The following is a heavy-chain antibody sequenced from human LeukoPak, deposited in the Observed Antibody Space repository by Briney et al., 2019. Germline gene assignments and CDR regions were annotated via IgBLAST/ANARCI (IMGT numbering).Heavy chain of an antibody. J-gene: IGHJ5*02. V-gene: IGHV1-2*02. D-gene: IGHD3-10*01. CDR2: INPNSGDT. CDR1: GYTFTSYG. CDR3: ARADVLLWFGDLPENWFDP. Sequence: ASVKVSCKASGYTFTSYGISWVRQAPGQGLEWMGWINPNSGDTKYAQKFQGRVTMTRDTSITTAYMELSRLRSDDTAVYYCARADVLLWFGDLPENWFDPWGQGTLVTVSS.